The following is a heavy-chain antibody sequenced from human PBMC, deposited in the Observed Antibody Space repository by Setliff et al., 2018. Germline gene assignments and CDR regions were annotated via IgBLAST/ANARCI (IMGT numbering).Heavy chain of an antibody. D-gene: IGHD6-6*01. CDR1: GGSFSGYY. CDR2: INHSGST. CDR3: ARVSQLVVLSLYYYYGMDV. Sequence: ETLSLTCAVYGGSFSGYYWSWIRQPPGKGLEWIGEINHSGSTNYNPSLKSRVTISVDTSKNQFSLKLSSVTAADTAVYYCARVSQLVVLSLYYYYGMDVWGQGTTVTVSS. J-gene: IGHJ6*02. V-gene: IGHV4-34*01.